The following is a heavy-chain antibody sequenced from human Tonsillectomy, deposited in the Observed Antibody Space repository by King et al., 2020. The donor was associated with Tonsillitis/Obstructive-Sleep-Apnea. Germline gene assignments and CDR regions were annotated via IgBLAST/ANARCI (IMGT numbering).Heavy chain of an antibody. CDR3: TKVERQYCSTSSCQFDY. Sequence: VQLVPSGGGLVQPGRSLRLSCAASGFTFDDYAMHWVRQAPGKGLEWVSGISWNSGIILYADSVKGGFTISRDNAKNFLYLQMNSLGAEDTAFYYCTKVERQYCSTSSCQFDYWGQGTLVAVSS. V-gene: IGHV3-9*01. D-gene: IGHD2-2*01. CDR1: GFTFDDYA. CDR2: ISWNSGII. J-gene: IGHJ4*02.